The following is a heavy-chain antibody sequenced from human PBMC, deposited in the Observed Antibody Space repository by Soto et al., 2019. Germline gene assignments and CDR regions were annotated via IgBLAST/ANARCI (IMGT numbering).Heavy chain of an antibody. D-gene: IGHD1-26*01. CDR1: GYSFSSYW. CDR3: ARQMGATPVSFDY. Sequence: GESLKISCNGSGYSFSSYWIGWVRQMPGKGLEWMGTIYPGDSDTKYSPSFQGQVTISGDKYISTAYLQWSSLKASDTAMYYCARQMGATPVSFDYWGQGTLVTVSS. CDR2: IYPGDSDT. J-gene: IGHJ4*02. V-gene: IGHV5-51*01.